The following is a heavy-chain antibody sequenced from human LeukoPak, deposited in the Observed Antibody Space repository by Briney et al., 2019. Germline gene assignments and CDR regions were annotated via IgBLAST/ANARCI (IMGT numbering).Heavy chain of an antibody. D-gene: IGHD4-17*01. CDR2: IYHSGST. Sequence: SETLSLTCAVSGGSISSGGYSWSWIRQPPGKGLEWIGYIYHSGSTYYNPSLKSRVTISVDRSKNQFSLKLSSVTAADTAVYYCAREATVTAQEFDYWGQGTLVTVSS. J-gene: IGHJ4*02. V-gene: IGHV4-30-2*01. CDR1: GGSISSGGYS. CDR3: AREATVTAQEFDY.